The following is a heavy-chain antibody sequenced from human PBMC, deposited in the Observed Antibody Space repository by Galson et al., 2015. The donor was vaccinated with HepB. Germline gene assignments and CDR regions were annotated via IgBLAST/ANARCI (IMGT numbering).Heavy chain of an antibody. CDR1: GFTFSSYS. CDR3: ARTRRQETYSSADY. V-gene: IGHV3-21*01. D-gene: IGHD5-18*01. CDR2: ISSSSSYI. J-gene: IGHJ4*02. Sequence: SLRLSCAASGFTFSSYSMNWVRQAPGKGLEWVSSISSSSSYIYYADSVKGRFTISRDNTKNSLYLQTNSLRAEDTAVYYCARTRRQETYSSADYWGQGALVTVSS.